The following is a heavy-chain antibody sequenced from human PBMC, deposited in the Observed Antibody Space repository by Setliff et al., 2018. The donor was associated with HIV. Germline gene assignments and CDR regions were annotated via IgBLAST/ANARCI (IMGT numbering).Heavy chain of an antibody. CDR3: ARDTTYYYGSGSHH. CDR1: GFTFSSYW. J-gene: IGHJ4*02. Sequence: GGSLRLSCAASGFTFSSYWMSWVRQAPGKGLEWVANIKQDGSEKYYVDSVKGRFTISRDNAKNSLYLQMNSLRAEDTAVYYCARDTTYYYGSGSHHWGQGTLVTVSS. V-gene: IGHV3-7*03. D-gene: IGHD3-10*01. CDR2: IKQDGSEK.